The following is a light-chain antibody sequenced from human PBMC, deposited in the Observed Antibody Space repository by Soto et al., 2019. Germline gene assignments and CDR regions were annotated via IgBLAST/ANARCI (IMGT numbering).Light chain of an antibody. V-gene: IGKV3-15*01. Sequence: EIVMTQSPATLSVSPGERATLSYRASQSVSSNLAWYQQKPGQAPRLLIHGASNTALGIPARFSGSGSGTEFTLTISSLQSEDFAVYYCQQCDSWPLTFGGGTKVEIK. CDR1: QSVSSN. CDR3: QQCDSWPLT. J-gene: IGKJ4*01. CDR2: GAS.